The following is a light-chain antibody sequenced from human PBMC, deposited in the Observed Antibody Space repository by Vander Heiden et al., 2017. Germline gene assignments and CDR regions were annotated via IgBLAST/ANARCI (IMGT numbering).Light chain of an antibody. CDR3: QQSYSTPLT. CDR1: QSISSY. J-gene: IGKJ4*01. CDR2: TAS. V-gene: IGKV1-39*01. Sequence: DIQMTQSPSSLSASVGDRVTITCRASQSISSYLNWYQQKPGQAPKLLIYTASSMQGGVPARFSGSGSGTDFTLTISSLQPEDFATYYCQQSYSTPLTFGGGTKVEIK.